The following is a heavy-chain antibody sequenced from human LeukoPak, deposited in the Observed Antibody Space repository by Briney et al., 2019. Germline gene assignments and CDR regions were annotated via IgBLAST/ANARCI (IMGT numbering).Heavy chain of an antibody. CDR2: IYSGGGT. D-gene: IGHD4-17*01. CDR3: ARGFRSVTTWGYFDY. Sequence: GGSLRPSCAASGSTVSTNYMSWVRQAPGKGLEWVSLIYSGGGTYYEGSVKGRFTISRDNSRNTLSLQMNSLRVDDTAVYYCARGFRSVTTWGYFDYWGQGALVTVSS. CDR1: GSTVSTNY. J-gene: IGHJ4*02. V-gene: IGHV3-66*01.